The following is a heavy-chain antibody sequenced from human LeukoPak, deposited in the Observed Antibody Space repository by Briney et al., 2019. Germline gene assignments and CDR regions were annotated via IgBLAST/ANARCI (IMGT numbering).Heavy chain of an antibody. CDR3: ARSTYYYDSSGYYYGDY. V-gene: IGHV3-30-3*01. D-gene: IGHD3-22*01. J-gene: IGHJ4*02. CDR1: GFTFSSYA. CDR2: ISYDGSNK. Sequence: PGGSLRLSCAASGFTFSSYAMHWVRQAPGKGLEWVAVISYDGSNKYYADSVKGRFTISRDNSKNTLYLQMNSLRAEDTAVYYCARSTYYYDSSGYYYGDYWGQGTLVTVSS.